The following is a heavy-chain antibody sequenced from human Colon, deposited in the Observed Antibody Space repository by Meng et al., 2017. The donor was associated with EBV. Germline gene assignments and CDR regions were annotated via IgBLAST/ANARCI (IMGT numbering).Heavy chain of an antibody. V-gene: IGHV4-34*01. CDR3: ARYRLQNDYGDQLYYFDY. CDR1: GGSFSGYY. Sequence: QVQLQQWGAGLLKPSETLSSTCAVDGGSFSGYYWTWIRQPPGKGLEWIGEINHSGSTNYNPSLKSRVTISVDTSKNQFSLKVTSVTAADTAVYYCARYRLQNDYGDQLYYFDYLGQGSLVTVSS. CDR2: INHSGST. J-gene: IGHJ4*02. D-gene: IGHD4-17*01.